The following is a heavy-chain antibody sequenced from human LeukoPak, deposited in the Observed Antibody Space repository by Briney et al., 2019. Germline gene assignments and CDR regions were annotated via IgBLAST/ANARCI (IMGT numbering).Heavy chain of an antibody. CDR3: ARHGSGRYYPAEGRVDY. D-gene: IGHD3-10*01. Sequence: ASVKVSCKAFGYGFTSYYIHWVRQAPGQRLEWMGIINPSVGGTTYARKFQGRVTMTRDASTSTVYMELSSLRSEDTAVYYCARHGSGRYYPAEGRVDYWGQGTLVTVSS. V-gene: IGHV1-46*03. CDR1: GYGFTSYY. J-gene: IGHJ4*02. CDR2: INPSVGGT.